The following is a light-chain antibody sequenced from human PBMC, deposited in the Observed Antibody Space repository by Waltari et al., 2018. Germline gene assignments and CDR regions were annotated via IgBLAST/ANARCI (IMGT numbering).Light chain of an antibody. CDR2: KAS. V-gene: IGKV1-5*03. CDR1: QSISTW. J-gene: IGKJ4*01. Sequence: DIQMTQSPSTLSASIGDRVTMTCRASQSISTWLAWYQQKPEKAPKLLIYKASVLENGVPSRFSGGGSGTDFTLTISSLQPDDSATYFCQQYYSYPLTFGGGTKVEIK. CDR3: QQYYSYPLT.